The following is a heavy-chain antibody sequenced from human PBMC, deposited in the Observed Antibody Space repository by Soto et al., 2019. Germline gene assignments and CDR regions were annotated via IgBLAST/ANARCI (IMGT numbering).Heavy chain of an antibody. Sequence: QVQLVQSGAEVKKPGSSVKVSCTASGGTFSNDAISWVRQAPGQGLDWMGGIITMFGTTIYAQKFQGRVTITADRSTSTDYMELSSLRSEDTAVYFCARDEAANWFDPWGQGTLVTVSS. D-gene: IGHD6-25*01. CDR2: IITMFGTT. J-gene: IGHJ5*02. V-gene: IGHV1-69*06. CDR3: ARDEAANWFDP. CDR1: GGTFSNDA.